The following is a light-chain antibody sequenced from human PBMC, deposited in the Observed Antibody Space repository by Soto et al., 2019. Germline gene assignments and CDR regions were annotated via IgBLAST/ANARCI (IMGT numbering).Light chain of an antibody. CDR3: QQYGDSPRGT. J-gene: IGKJ4*01. CDR1: QTVSSSY. V-gene: IGKV3D-20*01. CDR2: DAS. Sequence: EVVLTQSPATLSLSPGERATLSCAASQTVSSSYLAWYQQKPGLAPRLLIYDASSSATGIPDRFRGSGSGTDFTLTISRREPEDFAVYYCQQYGDSPRGTFGGGTKVEIK.